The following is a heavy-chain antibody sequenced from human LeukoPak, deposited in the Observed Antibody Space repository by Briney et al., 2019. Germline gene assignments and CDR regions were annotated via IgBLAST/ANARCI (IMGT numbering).Heavy chain of an antibody. Sequence: SVKVSCKASGGTFSSYAVSWVRQAPGQGLEWMGGIIPIFGTANYAQKFQGRVTITADESTSTAYMELSSLRSEDTAVYYCARCDHFEVAATRDWYFSLWGRGTLVTVSS. D-gene: IGHD2-15*01. CDR3: ARCDHFEVAATRDWYFSL. CDR1: GGTFSSYA. CDR2: IIPIFGTA. V-gene: IGHV1-69*13. J-gene: IGHJ2*01.